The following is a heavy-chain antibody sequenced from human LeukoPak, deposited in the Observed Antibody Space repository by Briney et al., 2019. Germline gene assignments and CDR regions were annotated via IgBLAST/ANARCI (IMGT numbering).Heavy chain of an antibody. Sequence: GGSLRLSCAASGFTFSDYYMSWIRQAPGKWLEWVSYISSSGSTIYYADSVKGRFTISRDNAKNSLYLQMNSMRAEDTAVDYCARAGAWGDYSNYHWGQGALVTVSS. CDR1: GFTFSDYY. J-gene: IGHJ5*02. CDR3: ARAGAWGDYSNYH. V-gene: IGHV3-11*04. CDR2: ISSSGSTI. D-gene: IGHD4-11*01.